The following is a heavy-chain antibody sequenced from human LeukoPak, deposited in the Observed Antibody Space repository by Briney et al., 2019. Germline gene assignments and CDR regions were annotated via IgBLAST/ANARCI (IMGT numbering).Heavy chain of an antibody. CDR3: ARMISSSSCAPDY. J-gene: IGHJ4*02. V-gene: IGHV3-11*01. Sequence: GGSLRLSCAASGFTFSDYYMSWIRQTPGGGLDWVSYISRGGSSTYYADSVEGRFTISRDNAKNSLDLQMSSLRVDDTAVYYCARMISSSSCAPDYRGQGTLVTVSS. CDR2: ISRGGSST. CDR1: GFTFSDYY. D-gene: IGHD6-13*01.